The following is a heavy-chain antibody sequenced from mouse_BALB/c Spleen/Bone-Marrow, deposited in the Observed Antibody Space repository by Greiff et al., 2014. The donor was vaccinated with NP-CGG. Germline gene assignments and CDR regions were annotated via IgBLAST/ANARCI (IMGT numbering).Heavy chain of an antibody. CDR1: GYAFTNYL. Sequence: VMLVESGAELVRPGTSVKVSCKASGYAFTNYLIEWVKQRPGQGLEWIGVINPGSGGTNYNEKFKGKATLTADKSSSTAYMQLSSLXSDDSAVYFCARRDGNYAWFAYWGQGTLVTVSA. J-gene: IGHJ3*01. V-gene: IGHV1-54*03. CDR3: ARRDGNYAWFAY. CDR2: INPGSGGT. D-gene: IGHD2-1*01.